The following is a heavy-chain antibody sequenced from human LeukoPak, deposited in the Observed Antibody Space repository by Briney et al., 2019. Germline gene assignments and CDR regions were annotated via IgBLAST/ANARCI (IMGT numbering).Heavy chain of an antibody. Sequence: SETLSLTCSVSGGSISSYYWSWIRQAPGKGLEWIGFAHYSGSTNYNPSLKSRVTISVDTSKSQFSLKLISVTAADTAVYYCASKMSTYWFFDVWGRGTLVTVSS. J-gene: IGHJ2*01. CDR1: GGSISSYY. CDR3: ASKMSTYWFFDV. CDR2: AHYSGST. V-gene: IGHV4-59*01. D-gene: IGHD5-24*01.